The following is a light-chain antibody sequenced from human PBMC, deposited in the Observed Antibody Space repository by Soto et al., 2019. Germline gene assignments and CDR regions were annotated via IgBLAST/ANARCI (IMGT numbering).Light chain of an antibody. J-gene: IGLJ1*01. Sequence: QSALTQPASVSGSPGQSITISCTGTSSDIGGYNYVSWYQLHPNKAPKLIIYEVSNRPSGVSNRFSGSKSGNTASLTIYGLQAEDEADYYCSSYTRSTAYVFGTGTKLTVL. V-gene: IGLV2-14*01. CDR1: SSDIGGYNY. CDR3: SSYTRSTAYV. CDR2: EVS.